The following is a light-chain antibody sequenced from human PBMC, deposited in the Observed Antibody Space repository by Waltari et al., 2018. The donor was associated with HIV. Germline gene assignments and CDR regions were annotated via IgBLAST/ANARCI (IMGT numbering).Light chain of an antibody. Sequence: QYALTQPPSASGSPGQSVNISCTRTSSDVGSFKYVSWYQQHPGKAPKLMIYDVTKWPSGVPDRFSGSKSGNTASLTVSGLQAEDEADYYCSSYGGGNTVLFGGGTRLTVL. V-gene: IGLV2-8*01. CDR2: DVT. J-gene: IGLJ3*02. CDR3: SSYGGGNTVL. CDR1: SSDVGSFKY.